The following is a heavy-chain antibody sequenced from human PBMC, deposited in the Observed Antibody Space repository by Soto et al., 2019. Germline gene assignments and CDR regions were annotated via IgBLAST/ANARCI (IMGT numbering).Heavy chain of an antibody. CDR3: AILEFGVVNLYGMDV. J-gene: IGHJ6*02. Sequence: GGSLRLSCAASGFTFSNAWMNWARQAPGKGLEWVGRIKSKTDGGTTDYAAPVKGRFTISRDDSKNTLYLQMNSLKTEDTAVYYCAILEFGVVNLYGMDVWGQGTTVTVSS. V-gene: IGHV3-15*07. CDR1: GFTFSNAW. CDR2: IKSKTDGGTT. D-gene: IGHD3-3*01.